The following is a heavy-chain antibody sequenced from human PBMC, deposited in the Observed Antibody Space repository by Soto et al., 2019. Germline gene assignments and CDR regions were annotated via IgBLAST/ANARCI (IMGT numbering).Heavy chain of an antibody. CDR1: GYNFTGYY. D-gene: IGHD1-26*01. CDR3: ALGHRVMVGNNTGLDY. CDR2: INPDYGCT. Sequence: ASVKVSCKAYGYNFTGYYLPWVLQAPGQGFEWVGWINPDYGCTNYAQQFQGRVTMTRDTSITTAFVELTNLTSADTAVYFCALGHRVMVGNNTGLDYWGQGTMVTV. V-gene: IGHV1-2*02. J-gene: IGHJ4*02.